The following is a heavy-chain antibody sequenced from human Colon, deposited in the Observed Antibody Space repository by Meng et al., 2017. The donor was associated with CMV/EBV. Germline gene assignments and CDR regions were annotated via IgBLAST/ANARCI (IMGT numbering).Heavy chain of an antibody. Sequence: SETLSLTCNVSGGSVYGYYWGWIRQPPGKGLEWIGYIYYSGSTRYNPSLESRVTISIDRSKNHFSLEVRSVTAADTAVYYCARVNGDYYYGMDVWGQGTPVTVSS. V-gene: IGHV4-59*02. CDR2: IYYSGST. CDR1: GGSVYGYY. CDR3: ARVNGDYYYGMDV. D-gene: IGHD1-1*01. J-gene: IGHJ6*02.